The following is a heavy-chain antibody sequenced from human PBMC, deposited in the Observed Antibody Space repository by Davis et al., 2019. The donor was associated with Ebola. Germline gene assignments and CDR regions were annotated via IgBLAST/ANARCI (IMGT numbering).Heavy chain of an antibody. CDR3: ARDGDYGSMDV. J-gene: IGHJ6*02. CDR1: GFTFSSYG. Sequence: GSLRLSCAASGFTFSSYGMHWIRQPPGKGLEWIGEIYHSGSTNYNPSLKSRVTISVDKSKNQFSLKLSSVTAADTAVYYCARDGDYGSMDVWGQGTTVTVSS. CDR2: IYHSGST. D-gene: IGHD4-17*01. V-gene: IGHV4-4*02.